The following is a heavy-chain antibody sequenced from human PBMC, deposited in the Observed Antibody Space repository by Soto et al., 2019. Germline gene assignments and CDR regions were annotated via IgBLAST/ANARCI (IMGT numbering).Heavy chain of an antibody. D-gene: IGHD3-22*01. Sequence: QVQLVESGGGAVQPGRSLRLSCAASGFTFNTYAMHWVRQAPGKGLEWVAVISYDGSNKYYSDSVKGRFTISRDNSKNTLYLQMDSRRAEDTAVYYCARVSRAIIVVVITVSFDYWGQGTLVTVSS. CDR3: ARVSRAIIVVVITVSFDY. J-gene: IGHJ4*02. V-gene: IGHV3-30-3*01. CDR1: GFTFNTYA. CDR2: ISYDGSNK.